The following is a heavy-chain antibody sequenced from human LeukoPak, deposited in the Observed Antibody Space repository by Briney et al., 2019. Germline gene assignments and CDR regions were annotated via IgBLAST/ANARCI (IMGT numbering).Heavy chain of an antibody. J-gene: IGHJ3*02. Sequence: SQTLSLTCAISGDSVSSNSAAWNWIRQSPSRGLEWLGRTYYRSKWYNDYAVSVKSRITIKPDTSKNQFSLQLNSVTPEDTAVYYCARVSASGSYSVCGVCAFDIWGQGTMVTVSS. V-gene: IGHV6-1*01. CDR2: TYYRSKWYN. CDR1: GDSVSSNSAA. D-gene: IGHD1-26*01. CDR3: ARVSASGSYSVCGVCAFDI.